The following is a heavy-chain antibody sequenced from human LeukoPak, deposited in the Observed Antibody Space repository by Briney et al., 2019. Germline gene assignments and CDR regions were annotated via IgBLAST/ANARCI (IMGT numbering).Heavy chain of an antibody. CDR2: ISGSGGST. Sequence: GGTLRLSCAASGFTFSSYGMSWVRQAPGKGLEWVSAISGSGGSTYYADSVKGRFTISRDNSKNTLYLQMNSLRAEDTAVYYCAKDRDGYYDSSGYEFDYWGQGTLVTVSS. V-gene: IGHV3-23*01. D-gene: IGHD3-22*01. CDR1: GFTFSSYG. J-gene: IGHJ4*02. CDR3: AKDRDGYYDSSGYEFDY.